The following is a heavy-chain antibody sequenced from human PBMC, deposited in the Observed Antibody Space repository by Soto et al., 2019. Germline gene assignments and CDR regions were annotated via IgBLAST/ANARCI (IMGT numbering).Heavy chain of an antibody. D-gene: IGHD3-10*01. CDR1: GGSISSGGYY. Sequence: PSETLSLTCTVSGGSISSGGYYWSWIRQHPGKGLEWIGYIYYSGSTYYNPSLKSRVTISVDTSKNQFSLKLSSVTAADTAVYYCARDGSGSGGYFDYWGQGTLVTVSS. CDR2: IYYSGST. CDR3: ARDGSGSGGYFDY. V-gene: IGHV4-31*03. J-gene: IGHJ4*02.